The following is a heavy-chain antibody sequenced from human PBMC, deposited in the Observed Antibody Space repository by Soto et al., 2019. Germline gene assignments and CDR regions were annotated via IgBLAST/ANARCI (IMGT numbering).Heavy chain of an antibody. CDR1: GYTFTSYA. V-gene: IGHV1-3*01. D-gene: IGHD6-13*01. CDR2: INAGNGNT. J-gene: IGHJ4*02. Sequence: QVQLVQSGAEVKKPGASVKVSCKASGYTFTSYAMHWVRQAPGQRLEWMGWINAGNGNTKYSQKFQGRVTITRDTAVSTAYMELSSMRSDDTAVYYCASGDSSSWSSLDYWGQGTLVTVSS. CDR3: ASGDSSSWSSLDY.